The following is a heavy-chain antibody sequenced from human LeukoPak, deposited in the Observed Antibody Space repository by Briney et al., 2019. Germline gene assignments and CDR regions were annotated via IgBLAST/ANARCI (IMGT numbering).Heavy chain of an antibody. CDR1: GYSFTNYW. CDR2: IYPADSDT. Sequence: GESLKISCQASGYSFTNYWIGWVRQMPGKGLEWMAIIYPADSDTRYSPSFQGQVTISADKSINTAYPQWSSLRASDTAMYFCARAVTGTRYFDLWGRGSLVTVSS. J-gene: IGHJ2*01. CDR3: ARAVTGTRYFDL. D-gene: IGHD6-19*01. V-gene: IGHV5-51*01.